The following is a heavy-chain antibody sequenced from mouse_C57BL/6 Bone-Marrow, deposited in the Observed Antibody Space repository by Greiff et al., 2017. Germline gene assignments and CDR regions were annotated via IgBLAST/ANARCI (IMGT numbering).Heavy chain of an antibody. D-gene: IGHD1-1*01. CDR3: ARRYGSSHWYFDV. CDR2: IYPRSGNT. CDR1: GYTFTSYG. V-gene: IGHV1-81*01. J-gene: IGHJ1*03. Sequence: QVQLQQSGAELARPGASVKLSCKASGYTFTSYGISWVKQRTGQGLEWIGEIYPRSGNTYYNEKFKGKATLTAAKSSSTAYMELRSLTSEDSAVYFCARRYGSSHWYFDVWGTGTTVTVSS.